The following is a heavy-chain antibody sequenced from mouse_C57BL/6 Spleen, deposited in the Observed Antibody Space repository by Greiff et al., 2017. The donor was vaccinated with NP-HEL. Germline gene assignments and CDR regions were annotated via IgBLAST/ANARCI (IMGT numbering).Heavy chain of an antibody. Sequence: EVQLVESGGGLVKPGGSLKLSCAASGFTFSSYAMSWVRQTPEKRLEWVATISDGGSYTYYPDNVKGRFTISRDNAKNNLYLQMSHLKSEDTAMYYCARDTSKGYFDVWGTGTTVTVSS. CDR2: ISDGGSYT. V-gene: IGHV5-4*01. D-gene: IGHD2-12*01. CDR1: GFTFSSYA. CDR3: ARDTSKGYFDV. J-gene: IGHJ1*03.